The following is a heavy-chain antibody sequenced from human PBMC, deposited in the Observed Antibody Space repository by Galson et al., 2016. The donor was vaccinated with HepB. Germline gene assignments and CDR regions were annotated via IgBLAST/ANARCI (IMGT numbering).Heavy chain of an antibody. Sequence: TYYNPSLKRVSISLDTSKNQFSLKLSSVTAADTAMYFCARSYYDILTGYSRGLDSWGQGTLVTVSS. CDR3: ARSYYDILTGYSRGLDS. D-gene: IGHD3-9*01. J-gene: IGHJ4*02. V-gene: IGHV4-39*07. CDR2: T.